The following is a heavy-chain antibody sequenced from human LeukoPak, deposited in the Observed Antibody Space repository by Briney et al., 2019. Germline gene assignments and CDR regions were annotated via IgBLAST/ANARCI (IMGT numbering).Heavy chain of an antibody. V-gene: IGHV4-39*07. CDR1: GGSISSSNYY. CDR2: IYHSGST. Sequence: PSETLSLTCTVSGGSISSSNYYWGWIRQPPGRGLEWIGCIYHSGSTYYNPSLKSRVTISVDTSKNQFSLRLSSVTAADTAIYYCARSVSSGYRVDYWGQGTLVTVSS. CDR3: ARSVSSGYRVDY. D-gene: IGHD3-22*01. J-gene: IGHJ4*02.